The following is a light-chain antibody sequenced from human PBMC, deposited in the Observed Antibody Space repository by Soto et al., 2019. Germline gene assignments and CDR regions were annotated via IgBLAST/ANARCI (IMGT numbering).Light chain of an antibody. CDR3: QQYNNWPPVT. Sequence: EIVITQPPATLSVSPGERATLSCSASQSVSSNLAWYQQKPGQAPRLLIYGASTRATGIPARFSGSGSGTEFTLTISSLQSEDFAVYYCQQYNNWPPVTFGQGTKVDI. V-gene: IGKV3-15*01. CDR2: GAS. J-gene: IGKJ1*01. CDR1: QSVSSN.